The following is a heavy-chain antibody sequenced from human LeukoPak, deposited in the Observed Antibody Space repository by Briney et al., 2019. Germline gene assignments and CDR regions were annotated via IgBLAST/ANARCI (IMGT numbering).Heavy chain of an antibody. CDR2: IYYSGST. D-gene: IGHD3-3*01. Sequence: SSETLSLTCTVSGGSISSSSYYWGWIRQPPGKGLEWIGSIYYSGSTYYNPSLKSRVTISVDTSKNQFSLKLSSVTAADTAVYYCARDGLYYDFWSGYFIRDWFDPWGQGTLVTVSS. V-gene: IGHV4-39*07. CDR3: ARDGLYYDFWSGYFIRDWFDP. J-gene: IGHJ5*02. CDR1: GGSISSSSYY.